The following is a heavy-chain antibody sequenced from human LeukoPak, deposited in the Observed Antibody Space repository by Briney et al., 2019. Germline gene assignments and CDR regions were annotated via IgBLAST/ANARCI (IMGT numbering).Heavy chain of an antibody. D-gene: IGHD7-27*01. CDR1: GLSFTGYY. V-gene: IGHV4-34*01. Sequence: SETLPFTYAVSGLSFTGYYWSLIRQPPGKGPEWIGEISHTGRTSYNPSLKSRASISLDTSKKQFSLKLSFLTAADMAVYYCTKTSPGVPLELWGQGALVTVSS. J-gene: IGHJ4*02. CDR3: TKTSPGVPLEL. CDR2: ISHTGRT.